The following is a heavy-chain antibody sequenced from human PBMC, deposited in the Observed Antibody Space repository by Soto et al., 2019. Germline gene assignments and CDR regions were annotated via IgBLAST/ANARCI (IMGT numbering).Heavy chain of an antibody. CDR2: ISPLKGRT. CDR1: GYTFTSYG. J-gene: IGHJ1*01. D-gene: IGHD4-17*01. Sequence: QVHLVQSGPELKRPGASMKVSCKASGYTFTSYGISWVRQAPGQGLEWMAWISPLKGRTQYSQKAQGRVPLSTDTSSNTAYMEMTTLRVDDTAVYYCAMDYGVLTDDFKLWGLGTLVTVS. CDR3: AMDYGVLTDDFKL. V-gene: IGHV1-18*04.